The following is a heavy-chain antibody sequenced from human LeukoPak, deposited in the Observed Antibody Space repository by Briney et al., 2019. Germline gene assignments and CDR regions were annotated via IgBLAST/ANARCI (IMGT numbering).Heavy chain of an antibody. D-gene: IGHD2/OR15-2a*01. CDR2: MSYTGNT. J-gene: IGHJ3*02. CDR1: GGSISSSTFC. Sequence: PSETLSLTCTVSGGSISSSTFCWGWLRPPPGKGLDSLASMSYTGNTNYNPSVQSRITISIDTSKNQLYLQLNSVTAVDTAVYYCARYPYHRRVYGWVAFDIWGQGTMVTVSS. V-gene: IGHV4-39*01. CDR3: ARYPYHRRVYGWVAFDI.